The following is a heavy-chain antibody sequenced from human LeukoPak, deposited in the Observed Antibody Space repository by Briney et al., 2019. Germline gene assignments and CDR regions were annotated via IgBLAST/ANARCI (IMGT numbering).Heavy chain of an antibody. Sequence: SVKVSCKASGGTFSSYAISWVRQAPGQGLEWMGGIIPIFGTANYAQKFQGRVSITADESTSTAYMELSSLRSEDTAVYYCARDPIAYDSSGYYYDGHFDYWGQGTLVTVSS. D-gene: IGHD3-22*01. CDR1: GGTFSSYA. J-gene: IGHJ4*02. V-gene: IGHV1-69*13. CDR2: IIPIFGTA. CDR3: ARDPIAYDSSGYYYDGHFDY.